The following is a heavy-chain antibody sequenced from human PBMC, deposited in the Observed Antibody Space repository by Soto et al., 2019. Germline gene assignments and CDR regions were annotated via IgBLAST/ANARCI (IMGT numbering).Heavy chain of an antibody. CDR1: GYILTNYG. CDR3: ARGGSSWSAEYYQH. D-gene: IGHD6-13*01. J-gene: IGHJ1*01. CDR2: ISGYNGNT. Sequence: ASVEVSSKASGYILTNYGISWLRQAPGQGPEWMGWISGYNGNTKYAQTLQGRVSMTTDTSTSTAYMEVRSLRSDDTAVYYCARGGSSWSAEYYQHWGQGTLVTVSS. V-gene: IGHV1-18*01.